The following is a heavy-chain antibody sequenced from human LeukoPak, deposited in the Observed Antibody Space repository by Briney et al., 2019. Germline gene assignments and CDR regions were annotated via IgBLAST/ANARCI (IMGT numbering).Heavy chain of an antibody. CDR3: ASGPVAGPFDY. D-gene: IGHD6-19*01. CDR1: GGTFSSYA. V-gene: IGHV1-69*05. Sequence: ASVKVSCKASGGTFSSYAISWVRQAPGQGLEWMGGIIPIFGTANYAQKFQGRVTITTDESTSTAYMELSSLRSEDTAVYYCASGPVAGPFDYWGQGTLVTVSS. J-gene: IGHJ4*02. CDR2: IIPIFGTA.